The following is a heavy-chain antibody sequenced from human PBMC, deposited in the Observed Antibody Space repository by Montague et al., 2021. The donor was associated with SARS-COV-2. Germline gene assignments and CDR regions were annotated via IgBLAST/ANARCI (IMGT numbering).Heavy chain of an antibody. CDR1: GGSISSYY. D-gene: IGHD3-10*01. J-gene: IGHJ4*02. V-gene: IGHV4-59*08. CDR3: ARHKKRLWFGELLFDY. CDR2: IYYSGST. Sequence: SETLSLTCTVSGGSISSYYWSWIRQPPGKGLLWIGYIYYSGSTNYNPSLKSRVTISVDTSKNQFSLKLSSVTAADTAVYYCARHKKRLWFGELLFDYWGQGTLVTVSS.